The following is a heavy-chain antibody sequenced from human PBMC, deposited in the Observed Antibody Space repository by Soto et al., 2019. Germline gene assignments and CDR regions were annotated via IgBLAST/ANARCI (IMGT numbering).Heavy chain of an antibody. CDR2: VYHSGTT. J-gene: IGHJ4*02. D-gene: IGHD2-15*01. CDR3: AKVVVGARRHPDFDS. Sequence: SETLSLTCTVSGGSINNGDYFWGWIRQPPGKGLEWIGSVYHSGTTNYNPSLKSRVTISVDTSKNQFSLNLRSVTAADTAVYYCAKVVVGARRHPDFDSWGQGTLVTVSS. CDR1: GGSINNGDYF. V-gene: IGHV4-39*01.